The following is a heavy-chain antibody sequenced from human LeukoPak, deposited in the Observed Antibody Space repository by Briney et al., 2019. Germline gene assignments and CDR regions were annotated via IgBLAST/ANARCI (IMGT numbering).Heavy chain of an antibody. J-gene: IGHJ4*02. CDR2: INPSGGST. CDR1: GYTFTSYY. Sequence: ASVKVSCKASGYTFTSYYMHWVRQAPGQVLEWMGIINPSGGSTSYAQKFQGRVTMTRDTSTSTVYMELSSLRSEDTAVYYCARVRSYSGGLSIAAACDYWGQGTLVTVSS. CDR3: ARVRSYSGGLSIAAACDY. D-gene: IGHD6-13*01. V-gene: IGHV1-46*01.